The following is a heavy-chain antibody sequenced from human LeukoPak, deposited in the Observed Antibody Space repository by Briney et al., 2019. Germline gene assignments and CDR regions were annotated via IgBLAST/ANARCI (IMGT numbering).Heavy chain of an antibody. V-gene: IGHV1-2*02. J-gene: IGHJ3*02. CDR2: INPNSGGT. CDR3: ARELWRSITGTTRRPLRAFDI. Sequence: GASVKVSCKASGYTFTGYYMHWVRQAPGQGLEWMGWINPNSGGTNYAQKFQGRVTMTRDTSISTAYMELSRLRSDDTAVYYCARELWRSITGTTRRPLRAFDIWGQGTMVTVSS. D-gene: IGHD1-7*01. CDR1: GYTFTGYY.